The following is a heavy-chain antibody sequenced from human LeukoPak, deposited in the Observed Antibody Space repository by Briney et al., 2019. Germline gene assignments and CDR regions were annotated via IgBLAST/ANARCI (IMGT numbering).Heavy chain of an antibody. CDR2: IHQSGST. V-gene: IGHV4-59*12. D-gene: IGHD6-19*01. CDR1: GGSLSTYY. J-gene: IGHJ6*02. Sequence: SETLSLTCSVSGGSLSTYYWTWTRQPPGKGLEWIGFIHQSGSTEYNPSLKSRVTMSLDTSRNQFSLKMSTVTAADTAVYYCSREQYASGGSGWFGMDVWGQGTTVTVSS. CDR3: SREQYASGGSGWFGMDV.